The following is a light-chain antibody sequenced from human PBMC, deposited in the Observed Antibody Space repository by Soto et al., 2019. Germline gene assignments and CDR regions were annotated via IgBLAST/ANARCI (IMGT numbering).Light chain of an antibody. V-gene: IGKV1-5*03. J-gene: IGKJ1*01. CDR1: QSVSNS. Sequence: DIQMTQSPSTLSASVGDRVTITCRASQSVSNSLAWYQQRPGIAPKLLIYQASSLETGVRSRFSGSGSGTEVTLTISSLQPDDFATYYCQQYNTYRTFGQGNKVEI. CDR3: QQYNTYRT. CDR2: QAS.